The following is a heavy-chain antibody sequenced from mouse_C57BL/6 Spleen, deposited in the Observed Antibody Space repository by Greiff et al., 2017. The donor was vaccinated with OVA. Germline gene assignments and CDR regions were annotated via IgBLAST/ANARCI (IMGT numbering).Heavy chain of an antibody. CDR3: ARSGDYQYYAMDY. CDR2: IYPSDSET. J-gene: IGHJ4*01. V-gene: IGHV1-61*01. D-gene: IGHD2-4*01. Sequence: QVQLQQPGAELVRPGSSVKLSCKASGYTFTSYWMDWVKQRPGQGLEWIGNIYPSDSETHYNQKFKDKATLTVDKSSSTAYMQLSSLTSEDSAVYYCARSGDYQYYAMDYWGQGTSVTVAS. CDR1: GYTFTSYW.